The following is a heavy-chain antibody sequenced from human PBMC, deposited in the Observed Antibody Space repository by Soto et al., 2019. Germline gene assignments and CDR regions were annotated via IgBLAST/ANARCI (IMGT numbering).Heavy chain of an antibody. V-gene: IGHV4-31*03. J-gene: IGHJ6*02. CDR2: IYYSGST. D-gene: IGHD1-26*01. CDR1: GGSISSGGYY. Sequence: SETLSLTCTVSGGSISSGGYYWSWIRQHPGKGLEWIGYIYYSGSTYYNPSLKSRFTISVDTSKNQFSLKLSSVTAADTAVYYCAGGRVAWVSAPYYYYYGMDVWGQGTTVTVSS. CDR3: AGGRVAWVSAPYYYYYGMDV.